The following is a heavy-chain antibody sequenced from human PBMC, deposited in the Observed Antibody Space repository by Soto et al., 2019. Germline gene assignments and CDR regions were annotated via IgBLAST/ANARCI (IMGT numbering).Heavy chain of an antibody. D-gene: IGHD2-2*02. CDR1: GFTFSSYS. Sequence: PGGSLRLSCAASGFTFSSYSMNWVRQAPGKGLEWVSYISSSSSTIYYADSVKGRFTISRDNAKNSLYLQMNSLRAEDTAVYYCARDGDIVVVPAAIGDILTGYSPRYYFDDWGQGTLVTVAS. CDR3: ARDGDIVVVPAAIGDILTGYSPRYYFDD. CDR2: ISSSSSTI. J-gene: IGHJ4*02. V-gene: IGHV3-48*01.